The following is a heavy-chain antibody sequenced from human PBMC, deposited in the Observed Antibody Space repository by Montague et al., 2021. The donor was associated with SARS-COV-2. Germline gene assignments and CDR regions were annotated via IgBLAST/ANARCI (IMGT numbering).Heavy chain of an antibody. CDR3: AKQTGYYYYDGMDV. J-gene: IGHJ6*02. CDR1: GFTFSRCA. V-gene: IGHV3-23*01. Sequence: SLRLSCAASGFTFSRCAMSWVRQAPGKGLEWVSAITGSGQSTYYADSVKGRFTISRDNSMDTLYLQMNNLRDEDTAVYSCAKQTGYYYYDGMDVWGQGTTVTVSS. CDR2: ITGSGQST.